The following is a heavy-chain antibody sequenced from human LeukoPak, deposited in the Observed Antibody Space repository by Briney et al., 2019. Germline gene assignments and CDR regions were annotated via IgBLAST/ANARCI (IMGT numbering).Heavy chain of an antibody. CDR3: ARVESYGSGREYYYYGMDV. CDR1: GSTFSYHT. Sequence: GGSLRLSCAASGSTFSYHTMNWVRQAPGKGLEWISYISNTGSVIYYADSVKGRFTISRDNAKNSLYLQMNSLRAEDTAVYYCARVESYGSGREYYYYGMDVWGQGTTVTVSS. CDR2: ISNTGSVI. V-gene: IGHV3-48*04. D-gene: IGHD3-10*01. J-gene: IGHJ6*02.